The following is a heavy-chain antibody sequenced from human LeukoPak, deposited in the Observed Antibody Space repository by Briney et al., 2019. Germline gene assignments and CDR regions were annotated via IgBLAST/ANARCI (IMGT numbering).Heavy chain of an antibody. J-gene: IGHJ3*02. CDR3: AKGESSSWYDPFDI. CDR2: ISASGGST. Sequence: GGSLRLSCAASGFTFSSSAMSWVRQVPGKGLEWVSGISASGGSTSYADSVRGRFTISRDNSKNTLYVQMNSLRDEDTAVYYCAKGESSSWYDPFDIWGRGTKVIVSS. CDR1: GFTFSSSA. V-gene: IGHV3-23*01. D-gene: IGHD6-13*01.